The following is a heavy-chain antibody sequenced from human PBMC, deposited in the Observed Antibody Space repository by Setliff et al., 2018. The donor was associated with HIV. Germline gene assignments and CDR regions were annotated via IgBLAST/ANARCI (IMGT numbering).Heavy chain of an antibody. CDR2: ISSSGHMV. CDR3: ARETGSGIAAGGFGY. CDR1: GFTFSDYY. Sequence: GGSLRLSCAASGFTFSDYYMSWIRQAPGKGLEWISYISSSGHMVKYADSVEGRFTISRDNAKNSLYLQINSLRAEDTAMYYCARETGSGIAAGGFGYWGQGTLVTVSS. V-gene: IGHV3-11*04. J-gene: IGHJ4*02. D-gene: IGHD6-13*01.